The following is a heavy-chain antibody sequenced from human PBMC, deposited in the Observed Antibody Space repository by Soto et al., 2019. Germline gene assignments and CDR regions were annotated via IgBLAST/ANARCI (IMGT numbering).Heavy chain of an antibody. CDR1: GYTFTRYS. V-gene: IGHV1-18*01. CDR2: ISGYNGVT. CDR3: AKNGQPPYYYYGMDV. D-gene: IGHD2-8*01. J-gene: IGHJ6*02. Sequence: QGQLVQSGAEVKKPGASVKVSCKASGYTFTRYSISWVRQAPGQGLEWMGWISGYNGVTKYAQKFQGRVTMTVDTSTTTAYMELRSLTSDDRAVYYCAKNGQPPYYYYGMDVWGQGTTVTVSS.